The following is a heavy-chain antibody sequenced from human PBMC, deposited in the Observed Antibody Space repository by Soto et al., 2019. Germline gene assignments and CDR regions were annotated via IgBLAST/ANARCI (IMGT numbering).Heavy chain of an antibody. D-gene: IGHD2-15*01. CDR3: ASEVQVDPPAFVS. CDR1: GGTFNTYA. J-gene: IGHJ5*02. V-gene: IGHV1-69*19. Sequence: QVQLVQSGDEMKKPGSSVTVSCQSSGGTFNTYAMNWVRQAPGQGPEWMGDISPMYGAANYATKFQGRVTITADESTSTSYLQLSSLTSEDTALYFCASEVQVDPPAFVSWCQGTLVTVSS. CDR2: ISPMYGAA.